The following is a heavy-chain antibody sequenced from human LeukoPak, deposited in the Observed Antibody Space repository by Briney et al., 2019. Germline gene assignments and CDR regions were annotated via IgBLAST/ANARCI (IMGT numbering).Heavy chain of an antibody. CDR3: AETDLTIAARPLDY. V-gene: IGHV3-23*01. D-gene: IGHD6-6*01. CDR2: ISGSGGST. Sequence: GGSLRLSCAASGFTFTSRAMSWVRQAPGKGLEWVSAISGSGGSTYYADSVKGRFTISRDNSKNTLYLQMHSLRAEDTAVYYCAETDLTIAARPLDYWGQGTLVTVSS. CDR1: GFTFTSRA. J-gene: IGHJ4*02.